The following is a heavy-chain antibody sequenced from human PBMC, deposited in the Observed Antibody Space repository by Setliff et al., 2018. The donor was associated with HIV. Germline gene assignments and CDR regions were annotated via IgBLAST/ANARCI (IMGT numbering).Heavy chain of an antibody. D-gene: IGHD2-21*01. J-gene: IGHJ4*02. CDR2: IHSSGST. CDR1: GGSISSYY. CDR3: ARGAYPREFYFDS. Sequence: PSETLSLTCTVSGGSISSYYWSWIRQPPGKGLEWIGNIHSSGSTNYNPSLKSRVTISVDTSKNQFSLKLTSVTAADTALYYCARGAYPREFYFDSWGQGTLVAVSS. V-gene: IGHV4-4*09.